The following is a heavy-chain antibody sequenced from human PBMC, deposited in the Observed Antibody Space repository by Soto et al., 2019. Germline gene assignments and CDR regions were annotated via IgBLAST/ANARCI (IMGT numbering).Heavy chain of an antibody. CDR2: ISGSGGST. D-gene: IGHD3-22*01. CDR3: AKDPPYYYDSSSNPDY. CDR1: GFTFSSYA. Sequence: GGSLRLSCAASGFTFSSYAMIWVRQAPGKGLEWVSAISGSGGSTYYADSVKGRFTISRDNSKNTLYLQMNSLRAEDTAVYYCAKDPPYYYDSSSNPDYWGQGTLVTVSS. V-gene: IGHV3-23*01. J-gene: IGHJ4*02.